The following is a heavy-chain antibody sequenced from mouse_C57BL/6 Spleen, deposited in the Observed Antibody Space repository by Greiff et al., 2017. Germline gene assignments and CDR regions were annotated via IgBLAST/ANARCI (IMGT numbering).Heavy chain of an antibody. V-gene: IGHV5-4*01. Sequence: EVKLVESGGGLVKPGGSLKLSCAASGFTFSSYAMSWVRQTPEKRLEWVATISDGGSYTYYPDNVKGRFTISRDNAKNNLYLQMSHLKSEDTAMYYCARERTHFDVWGTGTTVTVSS. CDR1: GFTFSSYA. J-gene: IGHJ1*03. CDR2: ISDGGSYT. CDR3: ARERTHFDV.